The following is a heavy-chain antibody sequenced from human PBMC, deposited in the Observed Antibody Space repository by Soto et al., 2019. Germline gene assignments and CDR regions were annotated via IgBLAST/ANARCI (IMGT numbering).Heavy chain of an antibody. CDR1: GFTFSSYG. Sequence: QVQLVESGGGVVQPGRSLRLSCAASGFTFSSYGMHWVRQAPGKGLEWVAVISYDGSNKYYADSVKGRFTISRDNSKNTLYLQMNSLRAEDTAVYYCAKVAVVRDYYYGMDVWGQGITVTVSS. CDR2: ISYDGSNK. D-gene: IGHD2-15*01. CDR3: AKVAVVRDYYYGMDV. V-gene: IGHV3-30*18. J-gene: IGHJ6*02.